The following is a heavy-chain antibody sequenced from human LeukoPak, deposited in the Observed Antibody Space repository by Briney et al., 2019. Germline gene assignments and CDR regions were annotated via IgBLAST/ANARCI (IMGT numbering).Heavy chain of an antibody. CDR3: ARSPGWLLTAPSGWFDP. D-gene: IGHD3-9*01. V-gene: IGHV4-59*12. CDR1: GGSISSYY. J-gene: IGHJ5*02. CDR2: IYYSGST. Sequence: SETLSLTCTVSGGSISSYYWSWIRQPPGKGLEWIGYIYYSGSTNYNPSLKSRVTISVDRSKNQFSLKLSSVTAADTAVYYCARSPGWLLTAPSGWFDPWGQGTLVTVSS.